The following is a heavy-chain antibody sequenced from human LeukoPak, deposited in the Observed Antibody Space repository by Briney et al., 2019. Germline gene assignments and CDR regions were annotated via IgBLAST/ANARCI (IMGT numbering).Heavy chain of an antibody. J-gene: IGHJ4*02. CDR2: IYSSGSA. V-gene: IGHV4-4*07. D-gene: IGHD6-19*01. CDR3: AREGALGSSGWAPFDS. CDR1: GGSIRSYY. Sequence: SETLSLTCTVSGGSIRSYYWSWIRQPAGKGLEWIGRIYSSGSANYNPSPKSRVTMSVDTSKNQFSLKLTSVTAADTAVYYCAREGALGSSGWAPFDSWGQGTLVTVSS.